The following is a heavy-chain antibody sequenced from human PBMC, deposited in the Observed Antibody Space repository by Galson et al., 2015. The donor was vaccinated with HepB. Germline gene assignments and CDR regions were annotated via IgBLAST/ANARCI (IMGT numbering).Heavy chain of an antibody. D-gene: IGHD2-2*01. CDR2: ISWDGGST. CDR3: AKDMSIGVRQVVLWPSPFDY. J-gene: IGHJ4*02. V-gene: IGHV3-43*01. Sequence: SLRLSCAASGFTFDDYTMHWVRQAPGKGLEWVSLISWDGGSTYYADSVKGRFTISRDNSKNSLYLQMNSLRTEDTALYYCAKDMSIGVRQVVLWPSPFDYWGQGTLVTVSS. CDR1: GFTFDDYT.